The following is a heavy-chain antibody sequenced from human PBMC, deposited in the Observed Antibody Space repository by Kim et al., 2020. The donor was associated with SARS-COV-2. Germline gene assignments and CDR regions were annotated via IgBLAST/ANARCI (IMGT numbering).Heavy chain of an antibody. D-gene: IGHD3-10*01. Sequence: GGSLRLSCAASGFTFSTYGMHWVRQAPGKGLEWLAVISYEGSNKYHADSVQGRFTISRDNSKNTLYLQMNSLRVEDTAVYYCAKDGLNYYGSGRSDYFDDWGQGTLVTVSS. CDR2: ISYEGSNK. J-gene: IGHJ4*02. CDR1: GFTFSTYG. CDR3: AKDGLNYYGSGRSDYFDD. V-gene: IGHV3-30*18.